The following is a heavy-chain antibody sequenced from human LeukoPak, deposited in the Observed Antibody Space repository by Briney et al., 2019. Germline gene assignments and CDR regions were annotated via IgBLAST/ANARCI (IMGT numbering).Heavy chain of an antibody. CDR1: VSPFSTYS. D-gene: IGHD3-22*01. CDR2: NSSSTNYI. CDR3: ATDITMIVVVRRDY. J-gene: IGHJ4*02. Sequence: GGSLRLSCAATVSPFSTYSMNWVRQAPGKGLEWISSNSSSTNYIYYADSGNSLITITRVNAKNSLYLQMNSVRAGETAVYSCATDITMIVVVRRDYWGQGTLVTVSS. V-gene: IGHV3-21*01.